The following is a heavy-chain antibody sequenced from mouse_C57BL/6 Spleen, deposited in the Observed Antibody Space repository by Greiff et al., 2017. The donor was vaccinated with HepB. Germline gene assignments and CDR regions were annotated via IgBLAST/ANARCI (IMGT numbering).Heavy chain of an antibody. CDR3: TTVGRNYFDY. J-gene: IGHJ2*01. CDR2: IYPGDGDT. V-gene: IGHV1-80*01. D-gene: IGHD1-1*01. CDR1: GYAFSSYW. Sequence: QVQLKESGAELVKPGASVKISCKASGYAFSSYWMNWVKQRPGKGLEWIGQIYPGDGDTNYNGKFKGKATLTADKSSSTAYMQLSSLTSEDSAVYFCTTVGRNYFDYWGQGTTLTVSS.